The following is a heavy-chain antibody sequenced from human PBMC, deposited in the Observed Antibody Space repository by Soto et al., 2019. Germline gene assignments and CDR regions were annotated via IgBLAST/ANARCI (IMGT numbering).Heavy chain of an antibody. V-gene: IGHV3-21*01. D-gene: IGHD5-18*01. CDR2: ISSSSEYM. CDR3: AMGGYSYGFDY. J-gene: IGHJ4*02. Sequence: EVRLVESGGGLVKPGGSLRLSCIASGFTFRTYTMNWVRQALGKGLEWVSSISSSSEYMYYADSVKGRFTISRDNAKNSLYLQMNSLRAEDTAVYYCAMGGYSYGFDYWGQGTLVTVSS. CDR1: GFTFRTYT.